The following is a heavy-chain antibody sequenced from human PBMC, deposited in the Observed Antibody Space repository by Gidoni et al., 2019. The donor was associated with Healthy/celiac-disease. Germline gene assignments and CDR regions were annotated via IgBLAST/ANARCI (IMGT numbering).Heavy chain of an antibody. CDR2: ISSSSSTI. D-gene: IGHD5-12*01. J-gene: IGHJ6*02. Sequence: EVQLVESGGGLVQPGGSLRLSCAASGFTFSSYSMNWVRQAPGKGLEWVSYISSSSSTIYYADSVKGRFTISRDNAKNSLYLQMNSLRAEDTAVYYCARVATNYYYGMDVWGQGTTVTVSS. CDR1: GFTFSSYS. V-gene: IGHV3-48*01. CDR3: ARVATNYYYGMDV.